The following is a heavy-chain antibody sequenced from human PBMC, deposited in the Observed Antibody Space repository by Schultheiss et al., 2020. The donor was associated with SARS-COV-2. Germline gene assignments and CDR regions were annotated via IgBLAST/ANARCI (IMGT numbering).Heavy chain of an antibody. V-gene: IGHV3-74*01. Sequence: GGSLRLSCAASGFTFSSYAMHWVRQAPGKGLVWVSRINSDGSSTSYADSVKGRFTISRDNAKNTLYLQMNSLRAEDTAVYYCARRRGGIAAASYYYYMDVWGKGTTVTVSS. CDR3: ARRRGGIAAASYYYYMDV. CDR2: INSDGSST. D-gene: IGHD6-13*01. J-gene: IGHJ6*03. CDR1: GFTFSSYA.